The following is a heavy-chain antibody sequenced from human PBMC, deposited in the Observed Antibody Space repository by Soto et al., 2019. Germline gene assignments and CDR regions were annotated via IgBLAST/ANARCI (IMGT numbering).Heavy chain of an antibody. J-gene: IGHJ6*02. Sequence: PSETLSLTCTVSGGSVSSGSYQWTWIRQPPGKGLEGIGYIHVSGSTNDNPSLKGRVTMSIDTSKNQFSLKLSSVTAADTAVYYCARDGHGMDVWGQGTKVTVSS. V-gene: IGHV4-61*01. CDR3: ARDGHGMDV. CDR2: IHVSGST. CDR1: GGSVSSGSYQ.